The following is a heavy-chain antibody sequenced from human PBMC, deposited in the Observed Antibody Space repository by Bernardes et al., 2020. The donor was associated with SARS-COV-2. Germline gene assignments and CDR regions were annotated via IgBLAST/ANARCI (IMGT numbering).Heavy chain of an antibody. J-gene: IGHJ4*02. CDR1: GGSFSGYY. V-gene: IGHV4-34*01. D-gene: IGHD1-1*01. Sequence: SETLSLTCAVYGGSFSGYYWSWIRQPPGKGLEWIGEINHSGSTNYNPSLKSRVTISVDTSKNQFSLKLSSVTAADTAVYYCARDRKKGKRTGTRETYYFDYWGQGTLVTVSS. CDR2: INHSGST. CDR3: ARDRKKGKRTGTRETYYFDY.